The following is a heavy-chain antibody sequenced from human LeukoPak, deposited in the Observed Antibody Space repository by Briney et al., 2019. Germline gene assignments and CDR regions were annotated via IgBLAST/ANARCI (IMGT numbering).Heavy chain of an antibody. D-gene: IGHD1-26*01. CDR3: ANLVKLAY. V-gene: IGHV3-23*01. CDR1: GFTFISYG. CDR2: ITGAGRAT. J-gene: IGHJ4*02. Sequence: GGSLRLSCAASGFTFISYGMSWVRQAPGKGVYYFLIITGAGRATFYPDSVKAPFTISTHNSKNTLYLQMNSLSAEDTAVYYCANLVKLAYWGQGTLVTVSS.